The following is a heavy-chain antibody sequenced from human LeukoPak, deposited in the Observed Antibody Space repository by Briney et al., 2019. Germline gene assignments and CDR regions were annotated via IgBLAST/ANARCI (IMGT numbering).Heavy chain of an antibody. CDR3: ARDSAIAAADPYYYYGMDV. V-gene: IGHV3-33*01. D-gene: IGHD6-13*01. CDR1: GFTFSSYG. Sequence: GGSLRLSCAASGFTFSSYGMHWVRQAPGKGLEWVAVIWYDGSNKYYADSVKGRFTISRDNSKNTLYLQMNSLRAEDTAVYYCARDSAIAAADPYYYYGMDVWGKGTTVTVSS. CDR2: IWYDGSNK. J-gene: IGHJ6*04.